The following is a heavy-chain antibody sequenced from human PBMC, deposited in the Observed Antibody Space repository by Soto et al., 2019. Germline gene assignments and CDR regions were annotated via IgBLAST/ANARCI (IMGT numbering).Heavy chain of an antibody. CDR2: ISGSSGST. Sequence: GGSLRLSCAASGFTFSSYAMSWVRQAPGKGLEWVSSISGSSGSTYYADSVKGRFTISRDNAKNSLYLQMNSLRAEDTAVYHCKSHQRNSSDHLYYFDYWGQGTLVTVSS. CDR1: GFTFSSYA. J-gene: IGHJ4*02. V-gene: IGHV3-23*01. D-gene: IGHD6-19*01. CDR3: KSHQRNSSDHLYYFDY.